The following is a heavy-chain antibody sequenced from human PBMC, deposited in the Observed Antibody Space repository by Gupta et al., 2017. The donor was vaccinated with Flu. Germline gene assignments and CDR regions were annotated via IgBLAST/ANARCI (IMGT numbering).Heavy chain of an antibody. CDR2: IIPIFGTA. D-gene: IGHD1-26*01. CDR3: ARARYSGSYLPRPWDAFDI. Sequence: GLEWMGGIIPIFGTANDAQKFQGRVTITADESTSTAYMELSSPRSEDTAVYYCARARYSGSYLPRPWDAFDIWGQGTMVTVSS. V-gene: IGHV1-69*01. J-gene: IGHJ3*02.